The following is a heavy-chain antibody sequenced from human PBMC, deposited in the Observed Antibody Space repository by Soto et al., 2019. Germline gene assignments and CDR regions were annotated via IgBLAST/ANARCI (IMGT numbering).Heavy chain of an antibody. CDR2: IYYSGST. Sequence: SETLSLTCTVSGGSISSGGYYWSWIRQHPGKGLEWIGYIYYSGSTYYNPSLKSRVTISVDTSKNQFSLKLSSVTAADTAVYYCARATVTTNAFDIWGQGTMVTVSS. J-gene: IGHJ3*02. D-gene: IGHD4-17*01. CDR1: GGSISSGGYY. V-gene: IGHV4-31*03. CDR3: ARATVTTNAFDI.